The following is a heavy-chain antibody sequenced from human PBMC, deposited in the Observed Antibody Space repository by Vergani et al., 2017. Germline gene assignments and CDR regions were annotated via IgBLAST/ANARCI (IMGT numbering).Heavy chain of an antibody. CDR1: GGTFSSYA. CDR2: IIPIFGTA. Sequence: QVQLVQSGAEVKKPGSSVKVSCKASGGTFSSYAISWVRQAPGQGLEWMGGIIPIFGTANYAQKFQGRVTITAEESTSTAYMELSSLRSEDTAVYYCASSPCSGGSCYYLYYYYYMDVWGKGTTVTVSS. CDR3: ASSPCSGGSCYYLYYYYYMDV. D-gene: IGHD2-15*01. V-gene: IGHV1-69*01. J-gene: IGHJ6*03.